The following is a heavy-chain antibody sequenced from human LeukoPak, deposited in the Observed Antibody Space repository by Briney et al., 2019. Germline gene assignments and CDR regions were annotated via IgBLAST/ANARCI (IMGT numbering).Heavy chain of an antibody. CDR1: GGSFSGYY. Sequence: SETLSLTCAVYGGSFSGYYWSWIRQPPGKGLEWIGEINHSGSTNYNPSLKSRVTISVDTSKSQFSLKLSSVTAADTAVYYCARVYSSSSLYYYGMDVWGQGTTVTVSS. D-gene: IGHD6-6*01. V-gene: IGHV4-34*01. CDR2: INHSGST. J-gene: IGHJ6*02. CDR3: ARVYSSSSLYYYGMDV.